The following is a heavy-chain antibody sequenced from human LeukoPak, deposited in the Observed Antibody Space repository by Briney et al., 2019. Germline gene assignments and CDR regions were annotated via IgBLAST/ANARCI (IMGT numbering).Heavy chain of an antibody. CDR1: GGSFSGYY. Sequence: PSETLSLTCAVYGGSFSGYYWSWIRQPPGKGLEWIGEINHSGSTNYNPSLKSRVTISVDTSKNQFSLNLSSVTVADTAVYYWARWAYSSSWYGVRYFDYWGQGTLVTVSS. CDR2: INHSGST. D-gene: IGHD6-13*01. J-gene: IGHJ4*02. CDR3: ARWAYSSSWYGVRYFDY. V-gene: IGHV4-34*01.